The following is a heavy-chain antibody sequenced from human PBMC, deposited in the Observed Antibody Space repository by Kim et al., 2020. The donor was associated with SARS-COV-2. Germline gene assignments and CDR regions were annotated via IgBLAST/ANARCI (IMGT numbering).Heavy chain of an antibody. J-gene: IGHJ4*02. D-gene: IGHD6-13*01. CDR3: AREYSNSSSSPFDY. CDR1: GDSINSNNW. V-gene: IGHV4-4*02. CDR2: IYHSGRV. Sequence: SETLSLTCTVSGDSINSNNWWSWVRQPPGKGLEWIGEIYHSGRVKYNPSIKSRVNISVDRSKNQFSLELRSVTAADTAVYFCAREYSNSSSSPFDYWGQG.